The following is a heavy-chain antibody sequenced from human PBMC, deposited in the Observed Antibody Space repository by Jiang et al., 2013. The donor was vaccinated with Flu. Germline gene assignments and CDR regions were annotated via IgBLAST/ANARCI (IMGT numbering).Heavy chain of an antibody. CDR3: ARVLPYYGDYVPVIPGHFDI. CDR1: GGSISSSSYY. D-gene: IGHD4-17*01. V-gene: IGHV4-39*07. Sequence: GPGLVKPSETLSLTCTVSGGSISSSSYYWGWIRQPPGKGLEWIGSIYYSGSTYYNPSLKSRVTISVDTSKNQFSLKLSSVTAADTAVYYCARVLPYYGDYVPVIPGHFDIWGQGTMVTVSS. CDR2: IYYSGST. J-gene: IGHJ3*02.